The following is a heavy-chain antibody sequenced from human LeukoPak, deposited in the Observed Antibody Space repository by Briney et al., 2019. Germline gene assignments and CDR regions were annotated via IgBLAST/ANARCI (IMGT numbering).Heavy chain of an antibody. V-gene: IGHV3-53*01. J-gene: IGHJ3*02. D-gene: IGHD3-22*01. Sequence: GGSLRPSCAASGFTVSDNYTSWVRQAPGKGLEWVSAISGGGSTYYADSVKGRFIISRDNSKNTVYLQLNSLRAEDTAVYYCARGGDTIGSIRSPFDIWGQGTMVTVSS. CDR2: ISGGGST. CDR3: ARGGDTIGSIRSPFDI. CDR1: GFTVSDNY.